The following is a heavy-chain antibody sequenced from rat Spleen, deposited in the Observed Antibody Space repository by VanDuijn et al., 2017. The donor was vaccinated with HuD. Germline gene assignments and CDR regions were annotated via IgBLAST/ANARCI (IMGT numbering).Heavy chain of an antibody. V-gene: IGHV5-25*01. CDR3: ARLGVVITSGVMDA. CDR1: GFTFSNYY. CDR2: ITTGGGNT. D-gene: IGHD1-12*02. J-gene: IGHJ4*01. Sequence: EVQLVESGGGLVQPGRSMKLSCAASGFTFSNYYMAWVRQAPTKGLEWVASITTGGGNTYYRDSVKGRFIISRDNAKSTLYLQMDSLRSEDTATYYCARLGVVITSGVMDAWGQGASVTVSS.